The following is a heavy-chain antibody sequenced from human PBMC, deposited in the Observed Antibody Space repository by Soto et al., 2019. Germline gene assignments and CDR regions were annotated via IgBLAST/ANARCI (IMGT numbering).Heavy chain of an antibody. V-gene: IGHV4-31*03. J-gene: IGHJ4*02. CDR1: GGSISSGGCY. CDR2: IYYSGST. Sequence: SETLSLTCTVSGGSISSGGCYWSWIRQHPGKGLEWIGYIYYSGSTYYNPSLKSRVTISVDTSKNQFSLKLSSVTAADTAVYYCAMGGDYYDSSGYPQGFDYWGQGTLVTVSS. D-gene: IGHD3-22*01. CDR3: AMGGDYYDSSGYPQGFDY.